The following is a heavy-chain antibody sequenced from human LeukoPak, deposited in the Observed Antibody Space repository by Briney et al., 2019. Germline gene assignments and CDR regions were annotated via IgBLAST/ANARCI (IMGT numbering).Heavy chain of an antibody. J-gene: IGHJ4*02. CDR3: ARGGYDSSGYYFDY. CDR1: GFIVSSNY. V-gene: IGHV3-53*01. CDR2: IYSGGST. Sequence: GGSLRLSCAASGFIVSSNYMSWVRQAPGKGLEWVSVIYSGGSTYYADSVKGRFTISRDNSKNTPYLQMNSLRVEDTAVYYCARGGYDSSGYYFDYWGQGTLVTVSS. D-gene: IGHD3-22*01.